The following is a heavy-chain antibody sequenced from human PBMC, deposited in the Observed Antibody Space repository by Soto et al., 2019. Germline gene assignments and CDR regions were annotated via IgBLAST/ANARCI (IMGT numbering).Heavy chain of an antibody. CDR2: IDWDDDK. J-gene: IGHJ4*02. V-gene: IGHV2-70*11. CDR3: ARSTYYYDSSGYGFYYFDY. CDR1: GFSLSTSGMC. Sequence: VSGPTLVNPTQPLTLTCTFSGFSLSTSGMCVSWIRQPPGKALEWLARIDWDDDKYYSTSLKTRLTISKDTSKNQVVLTMTNMDPVDTATYYCARSTYYYDSSGYGFYYFDYWGQGTLVTSPQ. D-gene: IGHD3-22*01.